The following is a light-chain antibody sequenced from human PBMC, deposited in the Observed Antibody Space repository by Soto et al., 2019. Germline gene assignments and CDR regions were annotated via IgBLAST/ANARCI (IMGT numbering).Light chain of an antibody. J-gene: IGKJ1*01. CDR2: GSS. CDR3: QQYDNWTWP. Sequence: EIVMTQSPATLSVSPGERATLSCRASQSVSSNLAWYQQKPGQATRLLIHGSSTRATGFPARFSGSGSGTEFTLTISSLQSEDFAVYYCQQYDNWTWPFGQGTKVDIX. CDR1: QSVSSN. V-gene: IGKV3-15*01.